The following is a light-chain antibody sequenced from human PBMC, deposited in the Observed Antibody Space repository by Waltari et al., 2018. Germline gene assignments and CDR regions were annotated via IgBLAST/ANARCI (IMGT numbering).Light chain of an antibody. CDR2: GAS. J-gene: IGKJ1*01. V-gene: IGKV3-20*01. CDR1: QSVSRA. CDR3: QHYVSLPVT. Sequence: EIVLTQSPGTLSLSPGERATLSCRASQSVSRALARYQQKPGQAPRLLIYGASNRATGIPDRFSGSGSGTDFSLIISRLEPEDFAVYYCQHYVSLPVTFGQGTKVEIK.